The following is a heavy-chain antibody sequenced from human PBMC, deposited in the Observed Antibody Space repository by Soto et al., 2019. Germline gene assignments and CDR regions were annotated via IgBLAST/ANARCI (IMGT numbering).Heavy chain of an antibody. V-gene: IGHV3-30*18. CDR2: ISYDGSNR. J-gene: IGHJ4*02. Sequence: QVQLVESGGGVVQPGRSLRLSCAGSGFTFTNYGLHWVRQAPGKGLEWVAVISYDGSNRYYADSVKGRFTIYRDNSKNMLYLQMDSLRAEDTAVYYCAKDGAPRYCSRSSCHPAGAYWGQGTLVTVSS. D-gene: IGHD2-15*01. CDR3: AKDGAPRYCSRSSCHPAGAY. CDR1: GFTFTNYG.